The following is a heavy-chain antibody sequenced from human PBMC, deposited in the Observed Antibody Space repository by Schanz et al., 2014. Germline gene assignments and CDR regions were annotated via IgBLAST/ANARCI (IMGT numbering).Heavy chain of an antibody. V-gene: IGHV4-59*08. CDR3: ARLGVGDKAYYYYGTDV. J-gene: IGHJ6*02. Sequence: QVQLQESGPGLVKPSETLSLTCTVSGVSIGGYYWSWIRQPPGKGLEWIGYIFFSGSTTYNPSFNSGLTISVDMSKNQFARNLSSVTAADTAVYYCARLGVGDKAYYYYGTDVWGQGTTVLVSS. D-gene: IGHD1-26*01. CDR1: GVSIGGYY. CDR2: IFFSGST.